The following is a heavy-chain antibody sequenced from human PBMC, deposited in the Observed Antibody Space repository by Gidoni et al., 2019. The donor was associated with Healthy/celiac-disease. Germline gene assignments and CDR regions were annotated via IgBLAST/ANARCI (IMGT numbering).Heavy chain of an antibody. CDR2: INAGNGNT. V-gene: IGHV1-3*01. Sequence: QVQLVQSGAEVKKPGASVKVSCKASGSTFTSYAMHLVRQAPGQRLEWMGWINAGNGNTKYSQKFQGRVTITRDTSASTAYMELSSLRSEDTAVYYCASGYCSSTSCYWGGDYYYYGMDVWGQGTTVTVSS. CDR1: GSTFTSYA. J-gene: IGHJ6*02. D-gene: IGHD2-2*03. CDR3: ASGYCSSTSCYWGGDYYYYGMDV.